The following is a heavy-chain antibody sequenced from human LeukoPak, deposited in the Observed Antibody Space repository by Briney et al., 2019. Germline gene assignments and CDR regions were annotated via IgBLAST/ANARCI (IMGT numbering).Heavy chain of an antibody. D-gene: IGHD3-16*02. CDR1: GGSISSSSYY. CDR3: ARGGNVWGSYRFYYFDY. J-gene: IGHJ4*02. CDR2: IYHSGST. V-gene: IGHV4-39*07. Sequence: SETLSLTCTVSGGSISSSSYYWAWIRQPPGKGLEWIGEIYHSGSTNYNPSLKSRVTISVDKSKNQFSLKLSSVTAADTAVYYCARGGNVWGSYRFYYFDYWGQGTLVTVSS.